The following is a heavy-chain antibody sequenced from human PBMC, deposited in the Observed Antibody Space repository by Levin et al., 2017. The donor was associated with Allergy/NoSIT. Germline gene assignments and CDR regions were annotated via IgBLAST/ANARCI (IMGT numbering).Heavy chain of an antibody. CDR2: ISGSGDKT. J-gene: IGHJ4*02. CDR1: GFTFSSYE. D-gene: IGHD3-10*01. V-gene: IGHV3-23*01. CDR3: ASPPYGSGSYFSN. Sequence: GGSLRLSCAASGFTFSSYEMSWVRQAPGKGLEWVSNISGSGDKTYYADSVKGRFSISRDNSKNTLYLQTNSLRVEDAAVYYCASPPYGSGSYFSNWSQGTLVTVSS.